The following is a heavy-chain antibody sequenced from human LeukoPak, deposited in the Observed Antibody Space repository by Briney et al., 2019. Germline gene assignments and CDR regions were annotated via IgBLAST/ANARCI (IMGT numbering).Heavy chain of an antibody. D-gene: IGHD4-17*01. Sequence: GETLRLSCAGSGFTFTDSAINWVRQAPGKGLEWVSSINNIATHSYYAASVKGRFSISRDDAKNSVHLQMHSLRAEDTAIYYCARDPTRYLRYGYFDYWGQGAQVTVSS. J-gene: IGHJ4*02. V-gene: IGHV3-21*01. CDR1: GFTFTDSA. CDR2: INNIATHS. CDR3: ARDPTRYLRYGYFDY.